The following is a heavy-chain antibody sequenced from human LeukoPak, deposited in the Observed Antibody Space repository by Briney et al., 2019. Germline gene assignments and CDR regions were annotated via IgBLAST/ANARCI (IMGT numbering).Heavy chain of an antibody. CDR2: IRYDGSNK. D-gene: IGHD3-10*01. CDR3: AKDRVTMVRGVIH. V-gene: IGHV3-30*02. Sequence: PGGSLRLSCAASGSTFSSYGMHWVRQAPGKGLEWVAFIRYDGSNKYYADSVKGRFTISRDNSKNTLYLQMNSLRAEDTAVYYCAKDRVTMVRGVIHWGQGTLVTVSS. J-gene: IGHJ4*02. CDR1: GSTFSSYG.